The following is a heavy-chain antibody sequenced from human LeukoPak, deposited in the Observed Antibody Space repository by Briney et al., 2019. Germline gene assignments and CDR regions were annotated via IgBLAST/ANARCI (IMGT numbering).Heavy chain of an antibody. Sequence: GGSLRLSCAASGFTFSSYAMHWVRQAPGKGLEWVAVISYDGSNKYYADSVKGRFTISRDNSKNTLYLQMNSLRAEDTAVYYCARFSVAGTWEYFDYWGQGTLVTVSS. CDR1: GFTFSSYA. V-gene: IGHV3-30-3*01. CDR3: ARFSVAGTWEYFDY. CDR2: ISYDGSNK. D-gene: IGHD6-19*01. J-gene: IGHJ4*02.